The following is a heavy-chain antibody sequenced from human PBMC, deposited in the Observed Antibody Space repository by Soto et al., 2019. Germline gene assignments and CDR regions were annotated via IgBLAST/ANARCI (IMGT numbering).Heavy chain of an antibody. CDR3: ARGVEERDYYDSSGYYDGYYFDY. Sequence: QVQLQESGPGLVKPSQTLSLTCTVSGGSISSGDYYWSWIRQPPGKGLEWIGYIYYSGSTYYNPSLKSRVTISVDTSKNQFSLKLSSVTAADTAVYYCARGVEERDYYDSSGYYDGYYFDYWGQGTLVTVSS. V-gene: IGHV4-30-4*01. D-gene: IGHD3-22*01. J-gene: IGHJ4*02. CDR1: GGSISSGDYY. CDR2: IYYSGST.